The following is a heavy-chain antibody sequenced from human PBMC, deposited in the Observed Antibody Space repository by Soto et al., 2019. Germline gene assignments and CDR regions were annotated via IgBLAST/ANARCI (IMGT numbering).Heavy chain of an antibody. CDR1: GYTFTGYF. CDR3: ARGGGTILAPLP. Sequence: QVQLVQSGAEVKKPGASVKVSCKASGYTFTGYFMHWVRQAPGQGLEWMGWINSNSGATKYAQKFPGRVTLSRDTSISTAYMELSGLRSDDTAVYYCARGGGTILAPLPWGQGTLVTVSS. CDR2: INSNSGAT. V-gene: IGHV1-2*02. D-gene: IGHD3-3*01. J-gene: IGHJ5*02.